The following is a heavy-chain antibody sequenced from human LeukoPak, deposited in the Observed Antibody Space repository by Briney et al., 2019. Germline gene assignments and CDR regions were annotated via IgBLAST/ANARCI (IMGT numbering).Heavy chain of an antibody. CDR1: GFTFSSYG. CDR2: ISYDGSNK. CDR3: AKVDTAMGAGDY. D-gene: IGHD5-18*01. J-gene: IGHJ4*02. Sequence: GRSLRLSCAASGFTFSSYGMHWVRQAPGKGLEWVAVISYDGSNKYYADSVKGRFTISRDNSKNTLYLQMNSLRAEDTAVCYCAKVDTAMGAGDYWGQGTLVTVSS. V-gene: IGHV3-30*18.